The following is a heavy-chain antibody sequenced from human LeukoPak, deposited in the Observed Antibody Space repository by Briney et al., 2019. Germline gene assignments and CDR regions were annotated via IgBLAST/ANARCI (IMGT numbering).Heavy chain of an antibody. D-gene: IGHD6-19*01. CDR3: ARERTGYSSGWYLNWFDP. J-gene: IGHJ5*02. V-gene: IGHV4-34*01. CDR2: INHSGST. Sequence: SETLSLTCAVYGGSFSGYYWSWIRQPPGKGLEWIGEINHSGSTNYNPSLKSRVTISVDTSKNQFSLKLSSVTAADTAVYYCARERTGYSSGWYLNWFDPWGQGTLVTVSS. CDR1: GGSFSGYY.